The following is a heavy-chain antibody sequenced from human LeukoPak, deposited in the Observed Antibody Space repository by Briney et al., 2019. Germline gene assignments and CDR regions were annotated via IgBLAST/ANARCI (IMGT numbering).Heavy chain of an antibody. Sequence: GGSLCLTCTGSGCTFGDNAISWVRQAPGKGLEWVGFIRSKAFGETTQYAASVKGRFTISRDDSKSIAHLQMNSLKTEDTAVYYCTREVIVEVPTALPGVFYYYYMDFWGKGTTVTVSS. V-gene: IGHV3-49*04. CDR3: TREVIVEVPTALPGVFYYYYMDF. J-gene: IGHJ6*03. D-gene: IGHD2-2*01. CDR2: IRSKAFGETT. CDR1: GCTFGDNA.